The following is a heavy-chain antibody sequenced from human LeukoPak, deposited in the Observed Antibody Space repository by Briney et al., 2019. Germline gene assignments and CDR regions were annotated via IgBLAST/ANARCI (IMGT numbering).Heavy chain of an antibody. CDR1: GGSISSGGYY. V-gene: IGHV4-31*03. CDR3: ARINYYDSSGIDY. D-gene: IGHD3-22*01. Sequence: PSETLSLTCTVSGGSISSGGYYWSWIRQHPGKGLEWIGCIYYSGSTYYNPSLKSRVTISVDTSKNQFPLKLSSVTAADTAVYYCARINYYDSSGIDYWGQGTLVTVSS. J-gene: IGHJ4*02. CDR2: IYYSGST.